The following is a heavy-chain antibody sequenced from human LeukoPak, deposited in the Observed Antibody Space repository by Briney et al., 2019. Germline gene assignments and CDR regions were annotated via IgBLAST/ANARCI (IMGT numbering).Heavy chain of an antibody. V-gene: IGHV1-2*02. CDR1: GYTFTSYD. CDR2: INPNSGGT. J-gene: IGHJ6*02. CDR3: ARDLTGTTGSYYYYYGMDV. D-gene: IGHD1-7*01. Sequence: ASVKVSCKASGYTFTSYDINWVRQATGQGLEWMGWINPNSGGTNYAQKFQGRVTMTRDTSISTAYMELSRLRSDDTAVYYCARDLTGTTGSYYYYYGMDVWGQGTTVTVSS.